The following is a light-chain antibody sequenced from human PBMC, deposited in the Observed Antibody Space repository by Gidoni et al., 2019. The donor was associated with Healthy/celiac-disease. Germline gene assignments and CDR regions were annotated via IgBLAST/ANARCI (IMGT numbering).Light chain of an antibody. J-gene: IGLJ2*01. CDR3: QVWDSSSDHPHVV. CDR1: NSGSKS. Sequence: SYVLTQPPSESVAPGQTARITCGGNNSGSKSVHWYQQKPGKAPVLVVYDDSDRPSGIPERFSGSTSGTTATLTISRVEAGDEADYFCQVWDSSSDHPHVVFGGGTKLTVL. CDR2: DDS. V-gene: IGLV3-21*02.